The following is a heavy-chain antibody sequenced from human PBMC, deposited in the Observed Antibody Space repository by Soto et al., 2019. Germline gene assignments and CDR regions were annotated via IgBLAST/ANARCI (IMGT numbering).Heavy chain of an antibody. V-gene: IGHV4-34*01. CDR2: INHSGST. Sequence: SESLSLTCAVYGGSFSGSYWSGIRQPPGKGLEWIGEINHSGSTNYNPSLKSRVTISVDTSKNQFSLKLSSVTAADTAVYYCGYSSGWYEYFQHWGQGTLVTVSS. J-gene: IGHJ1*01. CDR3: GYSSGWYEYFQH. CDR1: GGSFSGSY. D-gene: IGHD6-19*01.